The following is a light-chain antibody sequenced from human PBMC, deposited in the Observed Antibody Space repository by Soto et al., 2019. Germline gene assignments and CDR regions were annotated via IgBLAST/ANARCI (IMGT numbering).Light chain of an antibody. J-gene: IGKJ3*01. CDR1: QSISSW. CDR2: KAS. V-gene: IGKV1-5*03. Sequence: DIQMTQSPSTLSASVGDRVTITCRASQSISSWLAWYQQKPGKAPKLLIYKASTLQSGVPSRFSGSGSGTEFTLAISSLQPDDSATYYCQQYNSFSVFGPGTKVDIK. CDR3: QQYNSFSV.